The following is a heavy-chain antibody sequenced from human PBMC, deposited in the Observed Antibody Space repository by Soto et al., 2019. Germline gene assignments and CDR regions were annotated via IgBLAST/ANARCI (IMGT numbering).Heavy chain of an antibody. CDR3: TTDYCSAATCHLNN. V-gene: IGHV3-15*07. CDR1: GFTLSNVW. CDR2: IKRKTDGGTI. J-gene: IGHJ4*02. D-gene: IGHD2-15*01. Sequence: PGGSLRLSCAVSGFTLSNVWMNWIRQAPGKGPEWVGRIKRKTDGGTIDSAAPVKGRFTISRDDSKNTVYLQMSSLKTEDTAVYYCTTDYCSAATCHLNNWGQGALVTVSS.